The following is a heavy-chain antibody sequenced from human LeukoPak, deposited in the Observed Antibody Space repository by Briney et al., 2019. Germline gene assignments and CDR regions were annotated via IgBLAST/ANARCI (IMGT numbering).Heavy chain of an antibody. CDR1: GGSISSGGYY. V-gene: IGHV4-30-2*01. Sequence: PSETLSLTCTVSGGSISSGGYYWSWIRQPPGKGLEWIGYIYHSGSTYYNPSLKSRVTISVDRSKNQFSLKLSSVTAADTAVYYCARGRDCSSTSCYSNAFDIWGQGTMVTVSS. CDR3: ARGRDCSSTSCYSNAFDI. D-gene: IGHD2-2*01. J-gene: IGHJ3*02. CDR2: IYHSGST.